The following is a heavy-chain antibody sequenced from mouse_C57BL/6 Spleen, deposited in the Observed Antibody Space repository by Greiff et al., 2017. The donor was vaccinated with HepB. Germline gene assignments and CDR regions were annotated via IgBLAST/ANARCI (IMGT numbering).Heavy chain of an antibody. D-gene: IGHD1-1*01. CDR3: ARTYYYGSSPIWAMDY. Sequence: EVQLQQSGPELVKPGASVKMSCKASGYTFTDYNMHWVKQSHGKSLEWIGYINPNNGGTSYNQKFKGKATLTVNKSSSTAYMELRSLTSEDSAVYYCARTYYYGSSPIWAMDYWGQGTSVTVSS. CDR1: GYTFTDYN. V-gene: IGHV1-22*01. CDR2: INPNNGGT. J-gene: IGHJ4*01.